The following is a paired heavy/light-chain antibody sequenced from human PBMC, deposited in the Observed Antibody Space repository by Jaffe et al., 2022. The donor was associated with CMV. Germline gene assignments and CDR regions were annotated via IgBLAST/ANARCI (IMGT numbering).Light chain of an antibody. CDR2: GAS. CDR3: QQYDASPPGYA. V-gene: IGKV3-20*01. J-gene: IGKJ2*01. CDR1: QSITSRF. Sequence: IVLTQSPGTLSLSPGERATLSCRASQSITSRFLTWYQQKPGQAPRLLIYGASSRATGVPDRFSGSGSGTDFTLIISGLQPEDFAVYYCQQYDASPPGYAFGQGTKLEIK.
Heavy chain of an antibody. V-gene: IGHV4-59*01. CDR2: IYHSGST. Sequence: QVQLQESGPGLVKPSETLSLTCTVSAGSLSGYYWSWIRQPPGEGLEWIGYIYHSGSTTYNPSLESRVTISLDTSKNQLSLKLTSVTAADTATYYCARDYWQRLGGSSWAYYGLDVWGQGTTVTVSS. CDR1: AGSLSGYY. J-gene: IGHJ6*02. D-gene: IGHD2-8*02. CDR3: ARDYWQRLGGSSWAYYGLDV.